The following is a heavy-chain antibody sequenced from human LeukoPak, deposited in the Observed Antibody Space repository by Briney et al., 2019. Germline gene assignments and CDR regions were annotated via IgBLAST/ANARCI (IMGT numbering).Heavy chain of an antibody. CDR1: GGSISSYY. CDR2: IYYSGST. CDR3: ARARAHYYDSSGYYYGWYFDL. V-gene: IGHV4-59*01. Sequence: PSETLSLTCTVSGGSISSYYWSWIRQPPGKGLEWIGYIYYSGSTNYDPSLKSRVTISVDTSKNQFSLKLSSVTAADTAVYYCARARAHYYDSSGYYYGWYFDLWGRGTLVTVSS. D-gene: IGHD3-22*01. J-gene: IGHJ2*01.